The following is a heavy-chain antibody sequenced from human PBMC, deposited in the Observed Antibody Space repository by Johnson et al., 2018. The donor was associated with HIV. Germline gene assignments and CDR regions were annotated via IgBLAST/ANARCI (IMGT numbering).Heavy chain of an antibody. J-gene: IGHJ3*02. CDR3: AKVIARSNYYGAGSYRDPGAFDI. D-gene: IGHD3-10*01. CDR1: GFTFSSYA. CDR2: IRYDGSNK. V-gene: IGHV3-30*02. Sequence: QVQLVESGGGVVQPGRSLRLSCAASGFTFSSYAMHWVRQAPGKGLEWVAVIRYDGSNKYYADSVKGRFTISRDNSKNTLYLQMNSLRAEDTAVYYCAKVIARSNYYGAGSYRDPGAFDIWGQGTMVTVSS.